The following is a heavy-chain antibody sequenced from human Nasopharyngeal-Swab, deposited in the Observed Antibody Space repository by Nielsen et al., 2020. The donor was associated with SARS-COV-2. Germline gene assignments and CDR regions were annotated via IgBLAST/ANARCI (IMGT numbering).Heavy chain of an antibody. D-gene: IGHD6-13*01. Sequence: ASVKVSCKASGYTLTTYPMNWVRQAPGQGLEWMGWINTNTGNPTYAQGFTGRFVFSLDTSVNTAYLQISSLKAEDTAVYYCARDHNSWSGNWFDPWGQGTLVTVSS. CDR3: ARDHNSWSGNWFDP. J-gene: IGHJ5*02. CDR2: INTNTGNP. CDR1: GYTLTTYP. V-gene: IGHV7-4-1*02.